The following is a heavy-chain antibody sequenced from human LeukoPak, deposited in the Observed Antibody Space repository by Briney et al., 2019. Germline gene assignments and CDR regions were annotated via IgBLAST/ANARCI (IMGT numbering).Heavy chain of an antibody. CDR3: ARDGGMGYFDY. D-gene: IGHD3-3*01. Sequence: SETLSLTCAVYGGSFSGYYWSWIRQPPGKGLEWIGEINHSGSTNYNPSLKSRVTISVDTSKNQCSLTLSSVIAADTAVYYCARDGGMGYFDYGGQGTLVTVSS. CDR1: GGSFSGYY. CDR2: INHSGST. V-gene: IGHV4-34*01. J-gene: IGHJ4*02.